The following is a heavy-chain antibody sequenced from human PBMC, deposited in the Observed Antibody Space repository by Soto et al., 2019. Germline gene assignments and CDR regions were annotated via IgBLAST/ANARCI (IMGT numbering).Heavy chain of an antibody. CDR2: IHNSGNT. Sequence: QVQLQESGPGLVKFSQTLSLTCTVTGASISSGDYYWSWIRQSPGKGLEWIGNIHNSGNTHDNPSLTSRVTMSVDMSKNQFSLNVSSVTAADTAVYYCARGRRTVTTLDWFDPWGQGTMVTISS. CDR1: GASISSGDYY. D-gene: IGHD4-4*01. J-gene: IGHJ5*02. CDR3: ARGRRTVTTLDWFDP. V-gene: IGHV4-30-4*01.